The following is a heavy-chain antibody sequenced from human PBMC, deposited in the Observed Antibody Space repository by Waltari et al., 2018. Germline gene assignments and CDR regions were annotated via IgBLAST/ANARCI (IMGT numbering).Heavy chain of an antibody. Sequence: QVQLVQSGAEVKKPGASVKVSCKASGYTFTSYAMHWVRQPPGQRLEWMGWINAGNGNTKYSQKFQGRVTITRDTSASTAYMELSSLRSEDTAGYYCARGSVAARFDYWGQGTLVTVSS. CDR3: ARGSVAARFDY. D-gene: IGHD6-19*01. V-gene: IGHV1-3*01. J-gene: IGHJ4*02. CDR2: INAGNGNT. CDR1: GYTFTSYA.